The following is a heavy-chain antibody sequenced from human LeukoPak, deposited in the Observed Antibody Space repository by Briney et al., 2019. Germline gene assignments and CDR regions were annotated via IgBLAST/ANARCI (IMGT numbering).Heavy chain of an antibody. CDR3: ASGSSWYLGFDY. Sequence: SETLSLTCTVSGGSISSSSYYWGWIRQPPGKGLEWIGSIYYSGSTYYNPSLKSRVTISVDTSKNQFSLKLSSVTAADTAVYYCASGSSWYLGFDYWGQGTLVTVSS. CDR2: IYYSGST. CDR1: GGSISSSSYY. D-gene: IGHD6-13*01. J-gene: IGHJ4*02. V-gene: IGHV4-39*01.